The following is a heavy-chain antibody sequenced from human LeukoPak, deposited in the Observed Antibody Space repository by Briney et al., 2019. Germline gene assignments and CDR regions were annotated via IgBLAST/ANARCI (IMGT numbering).Heavy chain of an antibody. V-gene: IGHV3-48*01. D-gene: IGHD3-16*01. CDR3: ARVQGADPTDAFDI. CDR1: GFTFSSYS. J-gene: IGHJ3*02. Sequence: GGSLRLSCAASGFTFSSYSMNWVRQAPGKGLEWVSYISSSSSTIYYADSVKGRFTISRDNAKNSLYLQMNSLRAEDTAVYYCARVQGADPTDAFDIWGQGTMVTVSS. CDR2: ISSSSSTI.